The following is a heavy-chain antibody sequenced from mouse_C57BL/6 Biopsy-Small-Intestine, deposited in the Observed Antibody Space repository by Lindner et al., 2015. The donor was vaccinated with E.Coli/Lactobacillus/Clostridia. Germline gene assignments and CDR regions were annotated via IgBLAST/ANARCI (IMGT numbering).Heavy chain of an antibody. J-gene: IGHJ3*01. CDR2: IDPSDSET. CDR3: ARLSYD. V-gene: IGHV1-52*01. D-gene: IGHD6-5*01. Sequence: VQLQESGAEMVRPGASVKLSCKASGYTFTSYWMHWVKQRPGQGLEWIGKIDPSDSETHYSQKFKDKATLTVDKSSSTAYMQLNSLTSEDSAVYYCARLSYDWGQGTLVTVSA. CDR1: GYTFTSYW.